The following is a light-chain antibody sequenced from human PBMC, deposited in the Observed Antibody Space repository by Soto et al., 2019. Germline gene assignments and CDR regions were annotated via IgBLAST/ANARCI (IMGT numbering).Light chain of an antibody. CDR2: GAS. V-gene: IGKV3-20*01. Sequence: EIVLTQSPGTLSLSPGERATPSCRASQSVSSSYLAWYQQKPGQAPRLLIYGASSRATGIPDRFSGSGSGTVFTLTISRLEPEDFAVYYCQQYGSSPPWTFGQGTKVEIK. J-gene: IGKJ1*01. CDR3: QQYGSSPPWT. CDR1: QSVSSSY.